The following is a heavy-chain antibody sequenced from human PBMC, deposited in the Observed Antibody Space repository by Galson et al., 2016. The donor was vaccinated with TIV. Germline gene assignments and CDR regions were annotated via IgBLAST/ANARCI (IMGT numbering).Heavy chain of an antibody. CDR1: GFTFNNYW. CDR2: IKEDGSTI. V-gene: IGHV3-7*01. Sequence: SLRLSCAVSGFTFNNYWMSWVRQAPGKGLEWAANIKEDGSTIYYVDSVEGRFTISRDNAKNSLYLHMNSLRAEDTAMYYCARDHSYQSFDYWGQGTLVTVSS. D-gene: IGHD2-2*01. J-gene: IGHJ4*02. CDR3: ARDHSYQSFDY.